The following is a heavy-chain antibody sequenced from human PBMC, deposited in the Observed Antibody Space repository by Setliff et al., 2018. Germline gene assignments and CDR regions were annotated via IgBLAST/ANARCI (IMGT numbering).Heavy chain of an antibody. Sequence: SETLSLTCSVSGASVSSKDYSWAWIRQPPRERLHWIGTLYPSGFTYYNPSLRDRVTISADSSKDELSLSLQSVTAADSAVYYCARLKVGNNWPDYWGQGTLVTVSS. CDR1: GASVSSKDYS. D-gene: IGHD1-1*01. CDR3: ARLKVGNNWPDY. J-gene: IGHJ4*02. V-gene: IGHV4-39*01. CDR2: LYPSGFT.